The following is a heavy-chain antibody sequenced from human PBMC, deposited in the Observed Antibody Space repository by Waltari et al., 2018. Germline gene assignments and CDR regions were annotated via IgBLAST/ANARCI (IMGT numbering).Heavy chain of an antibody. D-gene: IGHD2-15*01. CDR1: GDSMSRTDW. CDR3: ARDRGRGIYLDS. V-gene: IGHV4-4*02. Sequence: QLQLQESGPGLVKPSGTLSLTCAVSGDSMSRTDWWSWVRQSPGKGLEWIGQVQRSGRTNYNPSFASRVTVSIDTSTNQFSLKVTSATAADTAVHFCARDRGRGIYLDSWGQGTLVTVSP. J-gene: IGHJ4*02. CDR2: VQRSGRT.